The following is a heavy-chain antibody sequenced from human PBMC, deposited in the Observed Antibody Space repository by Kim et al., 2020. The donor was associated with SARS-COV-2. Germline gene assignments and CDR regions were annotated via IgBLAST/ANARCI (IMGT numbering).Heavy chain of an antibody. J-gene: IGHJ3*02. CDR3: ARPGIAVVEDAFDI. V-gene: IGHV4-39*01. D-gene: IGHD6-19*01. CDR2: IYYSGST. Sequence: SETLSLTCTVSGGSISSSSYYWGWIRQPPGKGLEWIGSIYYSGSTYYNPSLKSRVTISVDTSKNQFSLKLSSVTAADTAVYYCARPGIAVVEDAFDIWGQGTMVTVSS. CDR1: GGSISSSSYY.